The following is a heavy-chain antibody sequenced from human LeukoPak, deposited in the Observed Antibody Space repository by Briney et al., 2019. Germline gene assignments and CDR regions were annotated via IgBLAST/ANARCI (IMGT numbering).Heavy chain of an antibody. V-gene: IGHV3-53*01. CDR2: IYSGGNT. CDR1: VFSVCNTY. Sequence: GGSLRLSCAASVFSVCNTYTCWVRQALGMGPEWVSIIYSGGNTYYADSVKGRFTMSRDNSMYTLYLRMNRLRPEDTAVYYCARGTVTAPDYWGQGTLVTVSS. J-gene: IGHJ4*02. D-gene: IGHD2-21*02. CDR3: ARGTVTAPDY.